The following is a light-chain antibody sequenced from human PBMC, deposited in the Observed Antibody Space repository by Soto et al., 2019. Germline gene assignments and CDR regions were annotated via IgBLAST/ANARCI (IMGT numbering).Light chain of an antibody. CDR3: LQDYNYPRT. CDR1: QAIRDD. CDR2: AAS. J-gene: IGKJ1*01. Sequence: IQMTLSPSSLSASVGDRVTITCRASQAIRDDLAWYQQKPGKAPNLLIYAASTLQSGVPSRFSASGSGTDFTLTISSLQPEDFATYYCLQDYNYPRTFGQGTKVEI. V-gene: IGKV1-6*01.